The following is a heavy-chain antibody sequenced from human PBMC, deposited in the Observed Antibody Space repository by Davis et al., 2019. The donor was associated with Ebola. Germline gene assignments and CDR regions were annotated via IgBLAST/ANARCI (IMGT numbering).Heavy chain of an antibody. J-gene: IGHJ4*02. CDR1: RYTFISYD. CDR3: ARRIAAGGTVIGY. CDR2: MNPNSGNT. V-gene: IGHV1-8*01. D-gene: IGHD6-13*01. Sequence: AASVKVSCKASRYTFISYDINWLRQATGQGLEWMGWMNPNSGNTGYAQRFQGRVTMTRNTSISTAYMELSSLRSEDTAVYYCARRIAAGGTVIGYWGQGTLVTVSS.